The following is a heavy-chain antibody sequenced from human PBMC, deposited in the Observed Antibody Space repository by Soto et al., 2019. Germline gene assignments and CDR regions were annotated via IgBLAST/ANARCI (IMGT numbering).Heavy chain of an antibody. J-gene: IGHJ4*02. CDR1: GYSFTSYW. CDR2: IDPSDSYT. D-gene: IGHD3-22*01. CDR3: ERPRWYYYDSRGEYSLDY. V-gene: IGHV5-10-1*01. Sequence: GESLKISCKGSGYSFTSYWISWVRQMPGKGLEWMGRIDPSDSYTNYSPSFQGHVTISADKSISTAYLQWSSLKASDTAMYYCERPRWYYYDSRGEYSLDYWGQGTRVTVSS.